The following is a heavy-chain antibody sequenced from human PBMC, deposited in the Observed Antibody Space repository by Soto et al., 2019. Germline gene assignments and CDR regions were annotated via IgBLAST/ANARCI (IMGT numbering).Heavy chain of an antibody. Sequence: SETLSLTCTVSGGSISSSSYYWGWIRQPPGKGLEWIGSIYYSGSTYYNPSLKSRVTISVDTSKNQFSLKLSSLTAADTAVYYCAALSLWGDYWGQGTLVTVSS. CDR3: AALSLWGDY. CDR1: GGSISSSSYY. D-gene: IGHD3-16*01. CDR2: IYYSGST. J-gene: IGHJ4*02. V-gene: IGHV4-39*01.